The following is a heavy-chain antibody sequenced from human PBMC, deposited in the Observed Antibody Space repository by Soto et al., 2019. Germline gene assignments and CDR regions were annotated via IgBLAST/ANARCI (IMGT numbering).Heavy chain of an antibody. CDR1: GFTFSEYA. V-gene: IGHV3-23*01. D-gene: IGHD3-10*01. CDR3: ARARFASSDPGDY. Sequence: EVQLLESGGGLVQPGGSLRLSCAASGFTFSEYAMTWVRQAPGKGLEWVSSISGSGGRTSYADSVKGRFTITRDNSNNTLYLQLSSLRAGDAALYYCARARFASSDPGDYWGQGALVTVSS. J-gene: IGHJ4*02. CDR2: ISGSGGRT.